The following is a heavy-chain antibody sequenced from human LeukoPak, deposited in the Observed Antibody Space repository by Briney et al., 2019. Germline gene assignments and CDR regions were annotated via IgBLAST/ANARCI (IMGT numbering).Heavy chain of an antibody. CDR3: ARARYYGETPDY. Sequence: ASVKVSCKASGYTFTSYGISWVRQAPGQGLEWMGWISAYNGNTNYAQKLQGRDTMTTDTSTSTAYMELRSLRSDDTAVYYCARARYYGETPDYWGQGTLVTVSS. D-gene: IGHD4-17*01. V-gene: IGHV1-18*01. CDR2: ISAYNGNT. CDR1: GYTFTSYG. J-gene: IGHJ4*02.